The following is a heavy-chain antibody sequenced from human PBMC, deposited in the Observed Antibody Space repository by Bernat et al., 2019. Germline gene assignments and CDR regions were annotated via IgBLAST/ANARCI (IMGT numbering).Heavy chain of an antibody. Sequence: QVQLVESGGGLVKPGGSLRLSCAASGFTFSDYYMSWIRQAPGKGREWVSYISSSSSYTNYADSVKGRFTISRDNAKNSLYLQMNSLRAEDTAVYYCARRGDYDILTGYSLWYFDLWGRGTLVTVSS. CDR3: ARRGDYDILTGYSLWYFDL. CDR1: GFTFSDYY. V-gene: IGHV3-11*05. J-gene: IGHJ2*01. CDR2: ISSSSSYT. D-gene: IGHD3-9*01.